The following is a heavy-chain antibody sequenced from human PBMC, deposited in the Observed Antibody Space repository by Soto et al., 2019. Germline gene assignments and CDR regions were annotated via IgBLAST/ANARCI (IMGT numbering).Heavy chain of an antibody. CDR2: IYYSGST. J-gene: IGHJ6*04. CDR3: AREAVVAAMDV. CDR1: GGSISSYY. V-gene: IGHV4-59*01. Sequence: PSETLSLTCTVSGGSISSYYWSWIRQPPGKGLEWIGYIYYSGSTNYNPSLKSRVTISVDTSKNQFSLKLSSVTAADTAVYYCAREAVVAAMDVWGKGTTVTVSS. D-gene: IGHD2-15*01.